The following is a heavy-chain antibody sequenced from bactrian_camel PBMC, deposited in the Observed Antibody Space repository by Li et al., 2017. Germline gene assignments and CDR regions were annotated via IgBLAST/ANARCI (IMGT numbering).Heavy chain of an antibody. CDR2: IDSDGIA. J-gene: IGHJ4*01. CDR3: VSARPYVTCGSAWSNY. D-gene: IGHD6*01. Sequence: VQLVESGGGSVQAGGSLRLSCEVSGITEGTNCIGWFRQAPGKEREGVAAIDSDGIASYADSVKGRFTVSRDNANNTVNLMMNSLKPEDTAMYYCVSARPYVTCGSAWSNYWGQGTQV. CDR1: GITEGTNC. V-gene: IGHV3S53*01.